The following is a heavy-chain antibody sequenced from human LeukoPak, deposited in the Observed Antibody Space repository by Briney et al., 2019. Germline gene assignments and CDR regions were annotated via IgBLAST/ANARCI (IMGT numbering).Heavy chain of an antibody. J-gene: IGHJ4*02. CDR1: GGSFSGYY. CDR2: INHSGST. D-gene: IGHD6-19*01. Sequence: SETLSLTCAVYGGSFSGYYWSWIRQPPGKGLEWIGEINHSGSTNYNPSLKSRVTISVDTSKNQFSLKLSSVTAADTAVYYCASEQWLYWVYWGQGPLVTVSS. CDR3: ASEQWLYWVY. V-gene: IGHV4-34*01.